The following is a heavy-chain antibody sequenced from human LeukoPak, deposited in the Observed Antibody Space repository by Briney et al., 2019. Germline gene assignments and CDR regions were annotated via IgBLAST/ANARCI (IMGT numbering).Heavy chain of an antibody. D-gene: IGHD1-7*01. J-gene: IGHJ5*02. Sequence: ASVNVSCKASGYTFTGYYMHWVRQAPGQGLEWMGWINPNSGGTNYAQKFQGRVTMTRDTSISTAYMELSRLRSDDTAVYYCAREGHYITGTTSDWFDPWGQGTLVTVSS. CDR3: AREGHYITGTTSDWFDP. CDR1: GYTFTGYY. CDR2: INPNSGGT. V-gene: IGHV1-2*02.